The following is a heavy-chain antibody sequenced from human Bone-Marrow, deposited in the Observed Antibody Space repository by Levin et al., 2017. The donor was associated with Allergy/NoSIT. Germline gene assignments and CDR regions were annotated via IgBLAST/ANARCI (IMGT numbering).Heavy chain of an antibody. J-gene: IGHJ4*02. CDR1: GGSIRSGGYS. D-gene: IGHD5-18*01. Sequence: SPTLSLPCAVSGGSIRSGGYSWSWIRQPPGKGLEWIGNIYLSGSTNDNPSLKSRVTISVDRSKNQFSLKLSSVTAADTAVYYCARVAGYSFGYYFDHWGQGTLVTVSS. CDR2: IYLSGST. V-gene: IGHV4-30-2*01. CDR3: ARVAGYSFGYYFDH.